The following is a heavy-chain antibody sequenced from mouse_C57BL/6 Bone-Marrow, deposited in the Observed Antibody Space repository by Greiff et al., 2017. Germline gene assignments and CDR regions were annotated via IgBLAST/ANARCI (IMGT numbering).Heavy chain of an antibody. J-gene: IGHJ4*01. V-gene: IGHV1-7*01. CDR1: GYTFTSYW. CDR2: INPSSGYT. CDR3: ATYYSNYDAMDY. D-gene: IGHD2-5*01. Sequence: FQLPASVAELSKPGASVKLSCKASGYTFTSYWMHWVKQRPGQGLEWIGYINPSSGYTKYNQKFKDKATLTADKSSSTAYMQLSSLTYEDSAVYYCATYYSNYDAMDYWGQGTSVTVSS.